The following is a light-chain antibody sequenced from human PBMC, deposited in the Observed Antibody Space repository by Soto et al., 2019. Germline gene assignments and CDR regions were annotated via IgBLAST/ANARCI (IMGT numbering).Light chain of an antibody. CDR1: QGISND. J-gene: IGKJ1*01. CDR3: LHEYNYPLT. CDR2: AAS. Sequence: AIQMTQSPSSLSASVGDRVTITCRASQGISNDLGWYQQKPGKAPKRLIYAASSLQRGVPSRFRGSGSGTDFTLAISSMQPEDFAPYDWLHEYNYPLTFGQGTKVEIK. V-gene: IGKV1-6*01.